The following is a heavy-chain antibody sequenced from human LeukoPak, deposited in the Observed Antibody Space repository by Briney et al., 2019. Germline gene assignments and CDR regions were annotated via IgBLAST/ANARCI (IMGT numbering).Heavy chain of an antibody. Sequence: GRSLRLSCAASGFTFDDYAMHWVRQAPGKGLEWVSGISWNSGSIGYADSVKGRFTISRDNAKNSLYLQMNSLRAEDTALYYCAKDLYSGSSCPDYWDQGTLVTVSS. V-gene: IGHV3-9*01. CDR2: ISWNSGSI. CDR1: GFTFDDYA. CDR3: AKDLYSGSSCPDY. J-gene: IGHJ4*02. D-gene: IGHD1-26*01.